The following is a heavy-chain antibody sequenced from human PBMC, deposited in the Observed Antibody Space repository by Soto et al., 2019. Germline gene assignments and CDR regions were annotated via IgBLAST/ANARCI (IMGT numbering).Heavy chain of an antibody. CDR3: ASGWELRRMDV. Sequence: PSETLSLTCTVSGGSVSTGDYSWTWIRQPPGKGLEWIGYIFYTGNTNYSPSLKSRVTMSVDRSRNQFSLSLSSVTAADTAVYYCASGWELRRMDVWRQGITVTVAS. D-gene: IGHD1-7*01. CDR2: IFYTGNT. V-gene: IGHV4-61*08. CDR1: GGSVSTGDYS. J-gene: IGHJ6*02.